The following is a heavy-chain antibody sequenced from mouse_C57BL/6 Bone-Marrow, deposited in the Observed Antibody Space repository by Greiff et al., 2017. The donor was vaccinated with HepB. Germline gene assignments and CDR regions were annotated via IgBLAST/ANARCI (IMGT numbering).Heavy chain of an antibody. J-gene: IGHJ1*03. Sequence: QVHVKQSGAELARPGASVKLSCKASGYTFTSYGISWVKQRTGQGLEWIGEIYPRSGNTYYNEKLKGKATMTADKSSSTAYMELRSLKSEDSAVYFCAKLLYWYFDVWGTGTTVTVSS. CDR1: GYTFTSYG. CDR3: AKLLYWYFDV. D-gene: IGHD1-1*01. CDR2: IYPRSGNT. V-gene: IGHV1-81*01.